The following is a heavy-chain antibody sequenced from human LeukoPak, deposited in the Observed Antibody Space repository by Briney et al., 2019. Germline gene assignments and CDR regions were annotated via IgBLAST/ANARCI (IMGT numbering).Heavy chain of an antibody. J-gene: IGHJ5*02. CDR3: ARGYDHWFGL. V-gene: IGHV5-51*01. CDR1: GYSFTSYW. Sequence: KRGESLKISCKGSGYSFTSYWIAWVRQMPGRGLEWMGIIYPDDSDTRYSPSFQGQVTISADKSINTAYLQWNSLRASDTAMYFCARGYDHWFGLWGQGTLVTVSS. D-gene: IGHD5-12*01. CDR2: IYPDDSDT.